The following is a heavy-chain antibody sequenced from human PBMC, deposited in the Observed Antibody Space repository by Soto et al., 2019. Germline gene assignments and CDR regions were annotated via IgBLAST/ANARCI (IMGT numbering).Heavy chain of an antibody. Sequence: QVQLVQSGSEVKNPGASVKVSCKASGYTFTSYGISWVRQAPGQRLVWMGWISAYNGNTNYAQKLQGRVTMTTDTSTSIAYMELRSLRSDDTAVYYCARDPLPGMVYAANYCGQGTLVTVSS. CDR2: ISAYNGNT. V-gene: IGHV1-18*01. J-gene: IGHJ4*02. CDR1: GYTFTSYG. CDR3: ARDPLPGMVYAANY. D-gene: IGHD2-8*01.